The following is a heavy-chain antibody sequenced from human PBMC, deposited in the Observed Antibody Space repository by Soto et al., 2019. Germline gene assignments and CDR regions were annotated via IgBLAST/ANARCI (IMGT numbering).Heavy chain of an antibody. CDR2: MYHSGTF. V-gene: IGHV4-30-2*01. Sequence: PSETVSLTCAVSGGSIGGVGYSWSWIRQPPGGGLEWIGYMYHSGTFLKSPSLKTRLTMSLDMSKNQFSLTLNSITAADTAVYYCARAQFYSGSGNYNNLMFDAWGQGIQVTVSS. CDR1: GGSIGGVGYS. J-gene: IGHJ5*02. CDR3: ARAQFYSGSGNYNNLMFDA. D-gene: IGHD3-10*01.